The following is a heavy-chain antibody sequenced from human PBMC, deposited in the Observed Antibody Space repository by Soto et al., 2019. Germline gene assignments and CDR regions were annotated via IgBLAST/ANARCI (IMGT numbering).Heavy chain of an antibody. V-gene: IGHV3-48*01. D-gene: IGHD1-26*01. CDR3: TSSASPDAY. CDR1: GFDFNSYS. CDR2: INSGSTSV. Sequence: EVQLVESGGGLVQPGGSLRLSGVASGFDFNSYSMNWVRQAPGKGLEWISYINSGSTSVFYADSVKGRFTISRDNAKNSLYLQMNSLRAEDTAVYYCTSSASPDAYWGQGTLVTVSS. J-gene: IGHJ4*02.